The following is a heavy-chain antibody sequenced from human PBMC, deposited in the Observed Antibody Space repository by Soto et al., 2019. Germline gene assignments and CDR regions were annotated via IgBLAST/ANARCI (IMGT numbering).Heavy chain of an antibody. J-gene: IGHJ4*02. CDR3: ARDPANLALAVAYFDS. V-gene: IGHV4-38-2*02. CDR2: ISHTGRT. D-gene: IGHD2-15*01. Sequence: SETLSLTCRVSGSSITNSFCWGWIRQSPEKGLEWIGSISHTGRTSYNPSLKSRVSISVDPSKNQFSLTLTSVTAADTAVYYCARDPANLALAVAYFDSWGQGTLVTVSS. CDR1: GSSITNSFC.